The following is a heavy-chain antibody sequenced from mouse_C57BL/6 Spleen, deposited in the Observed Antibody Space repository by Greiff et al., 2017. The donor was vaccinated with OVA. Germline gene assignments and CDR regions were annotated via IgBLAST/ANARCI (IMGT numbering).Heavy chain of an antibody. Sequence: QVQLKQPGAELVKPGASVKMSCKASGYTFTSYWITWVKQRPGQGLEWIGDIYPGDGDTNYNGKFKGKATLTADKSSSTAYMQLSSLTSEDSAVYFCARGLRSYYFDYGGQGTTLTVSS. J-gene: IGHJ2*01. D-gene: IGHD1-1*01. V-gene: IGHV1-55*01. CDR3: ARGLRSYYFDY. CDR2: IYPGDGDT. CDR1: GYTFTSYW.